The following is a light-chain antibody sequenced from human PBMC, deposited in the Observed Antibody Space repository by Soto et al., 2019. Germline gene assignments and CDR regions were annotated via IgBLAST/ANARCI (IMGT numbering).Light chain of an antibody. CDR3: QQYGSSTET. J-gene: IGKJ1*01. CDR2: GVS. V-gene: IGKV3-20*01. Sequence: EIVLTQPPGTLSLSPGERATLSCRASQSVSSSYLAWYQQKPGQAPRLLIYGVSTRAIGIPDRFSGSGSGTDFTLTISRLEPEDFAVYYCQQYGSSTETFGQGTKVEIK. CDR1: QSVSSSY.